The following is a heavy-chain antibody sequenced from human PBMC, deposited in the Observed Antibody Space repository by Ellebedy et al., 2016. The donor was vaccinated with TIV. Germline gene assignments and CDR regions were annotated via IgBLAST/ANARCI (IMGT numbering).Heavy chain of an antibody. Sequence: PGGSLRLSCAASGFTFSSYWMHWVRQVPGKGLVWVSRINSDGSSTTYADSVKGRFTISRDNSKNTLYLQMNSLRDEDTAVYYCARGGGSGAVKYGLDYGGLGTLVTVSS. CDR2: INSDGSST. V-gene: IGHV3-74*01. CDR1: GFTFSSYW. CDR3: ARGGGSGAVKYGLDY. D-gene: IGHD3-3*01. J-gene: IGHJ4*02.